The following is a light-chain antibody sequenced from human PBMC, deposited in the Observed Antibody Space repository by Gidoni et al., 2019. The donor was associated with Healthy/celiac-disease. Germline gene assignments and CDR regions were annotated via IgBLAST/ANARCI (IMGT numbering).Light chain of an antibody. CDR1: SSNIGAGYD. V-gene: IGLV1-40*01. CDR2: GNS. Sequence: QSVLTQPPSVSWAPRPRVTISCTGSSSNIGAGYDVHWYQQLPGTAPKLLIYGNSNRPSGVPDRFSGSKSGTSASLAITGLQAEDEADYYCQSYDSSLSGFYVFGTGTKVTVL. CDR3: QSYDSSLSGFYV. J-gene: IGLJ1*01.